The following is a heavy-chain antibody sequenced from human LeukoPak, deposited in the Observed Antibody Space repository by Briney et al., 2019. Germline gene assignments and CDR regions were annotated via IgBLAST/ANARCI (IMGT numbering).Heavy chain of an antibody. D-gene: IGHD6-13*01. Sequence: GGSLRLSCAASGFTFSNYWMTWVRQAPGKGLEWVANIKPDESEKYYVGSVKGRFTISRDNAKNSLYLQMNSLRAEDTAVYYCARDSSSWYGAFDIWGQGTMVTVSS. V-gene: IGHV3-7*01. J-gene: IGHJ3*02. CDR1: GFTFSNYW. CDR2: IKPDESEK. CDR3: ARDSSSWYGAFDI.